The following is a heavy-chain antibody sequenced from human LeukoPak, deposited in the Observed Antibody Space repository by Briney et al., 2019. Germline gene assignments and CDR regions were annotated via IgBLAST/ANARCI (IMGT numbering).Heavy chain of an antibody. CDR2: ISYDGSNK. CDR1: GFTVSSYA. J-gene: IGHJ4*02. CDR3: ARDPSWKSSGSYYYDY. D-gene: IGHD1-26*01. Sequence: GSLRLSCAASGFTVSSYAMHWVRQAPGKGLEWVAVISYDGSNKYYADSVKGRFTISRDNSKNTLYLQMNSLRAEDTAVYYCARDPSWKSSGSYYYDYWGQGTLVTVSS. V-gene: IGHV3-30*04.